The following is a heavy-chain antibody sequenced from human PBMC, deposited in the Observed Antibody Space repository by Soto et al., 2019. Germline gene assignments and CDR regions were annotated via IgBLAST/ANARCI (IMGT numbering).Heavy chain of an antibody. D-gene: IGHD3-22*01. CDR1: GYSFTSYW. J-gene: IGHJ3*02. V-gene: IGHV5-10-1*01. CDR3: ARQINTYDYDSSGYRELYAFDI. Sequence: GESLKISCKGSGYSFTSYWISWVRQMPGKGLEWMGRIEPSDSYTNYSPSFQGHVTISADKSISTAYLQWSSLKASDTAMYYCARQINTYDYDSSGYRELYAFDIWGQGTMVTVSS. CDR2: IEPSDSYT.